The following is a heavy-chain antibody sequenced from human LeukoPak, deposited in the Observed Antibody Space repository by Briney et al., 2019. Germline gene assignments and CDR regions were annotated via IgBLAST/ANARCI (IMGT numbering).Heavy chain of an antibody. CDR3: AKEGGGSYYVTWFDP. D-gene: IGHD1-26*01. V-gene: IGHV3-23*01. Sequence: GGSLRLSCLTSGFTFSTNAMSWVRQAPGKGLEWISGISGSGASTYYADSVTGRFTISRDNSRNTLYLQMNSLRAEDTAVYYCAKEGGGSYYVTWFDPWGQGTLVTVSS. J-gene: IGHJ5*02. CDR2: ISGSGAST. CDR1: GFTFSTNA.